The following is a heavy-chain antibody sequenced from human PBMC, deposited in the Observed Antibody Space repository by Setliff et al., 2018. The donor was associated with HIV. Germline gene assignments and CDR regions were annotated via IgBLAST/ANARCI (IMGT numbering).Heavy chain of an antibody. Sequence: SETLSLTCNVSGYSISSGFYWGWIRQPPGKGLEWIGYIYHSGSTYYNPSLKSRVTISVDTSKNQFSLKLSSETAADTAVYYCARRGYSYGYADAFDIWGQGTMVTVSS. CDR1: GYSISSGFY. CDR3: ARRGYSYGYADAFDI. CDR2: IYHSGST. J-gene: IGHJ3*02. D-gene: IGHD5-18*01. V-gene: IGHV4-38-2*02.